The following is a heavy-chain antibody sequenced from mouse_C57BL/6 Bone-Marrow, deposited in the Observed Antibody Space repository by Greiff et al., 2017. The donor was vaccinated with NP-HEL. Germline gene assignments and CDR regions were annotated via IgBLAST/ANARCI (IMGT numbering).Heavy chain of an antibody. CDR3: GGDYFDY. CDR1: GFNFTDYY. Sequence: EVQLQQPGAELVKPGASVKLSCTASGFNFTDYYMHWVKQRTEQGLEWIGRIDPEDGETNYAPKFQGKATITADTSSNTAYLQLSSLASEDTAVYCCGGDYFDYWGQGTTLTVSS. V-gene: IGHV14-2*01. CDR2: IDPEDGET. J-gene: IGHJ2*01.